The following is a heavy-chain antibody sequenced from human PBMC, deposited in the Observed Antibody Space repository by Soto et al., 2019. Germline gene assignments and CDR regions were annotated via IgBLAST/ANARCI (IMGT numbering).Heavy chain of an antibody. CDR1: GFTFSSDA. CDR3: ARRARADYYYMDV. CDR2: ISSNGIGT. J-gene: IGHJ6*03. V-gene: IGHV3-64*01. Sequence: EVQLVESGGGLAQLGGSLRLSCAASGFTFSSDAMDWVRQAPGKGLEYVSGISSNGIGTYYASSVKGRFTISRDNSRDTEYLQMDSLRPEDMAGYYWARRARADYYYMDVWGKGTTVTVS. D-gene: IGHD6-6*01.